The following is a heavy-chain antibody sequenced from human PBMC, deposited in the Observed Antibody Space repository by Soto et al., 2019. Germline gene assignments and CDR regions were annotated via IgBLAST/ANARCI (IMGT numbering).Heavy chain of an antibody. CDR3: AKDRLAGGFDY. CDR2: VSATAGTT. J-gene: IGHJ4*02. CDR1: GFTFSNYA. D-gene: IGHD3-16*01. V-gene: IGHV3-23*01. Sequence: GGSLRLPCSASGFTFSNYAISWVRQAPGKGLEWVSLVSATAGTTYYTDSVKGRFTISRDNSRNTVYLQMNSLRADDTAVYYCAKDRLAGGFDYWGQGTLVTVS.